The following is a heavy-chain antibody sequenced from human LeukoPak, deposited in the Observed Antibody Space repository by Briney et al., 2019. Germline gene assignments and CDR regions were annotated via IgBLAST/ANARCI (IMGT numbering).Heavy chain of an antibody. CDR2: INHSGRT. D-gene: IGHD3-10*01. Sequence: PSETLSLTCTVSGASISSSSYYWGWIRQHPGKGLEWIGEINHSGRTNYNPSLKSRVTISVDTSKKQFSLKLSSVTAADTAVYYCARGVDYYGVWGQGTLVTVSS. CDR3: ARGVDYYGV. V-gene: IGHV4-39*07. CDR1: GASISSSSYY. J-gene: IGHJ4*02.